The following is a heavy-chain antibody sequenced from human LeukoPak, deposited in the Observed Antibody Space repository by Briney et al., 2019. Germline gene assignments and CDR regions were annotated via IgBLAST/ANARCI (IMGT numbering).Heavy chain of an antibody. CDR2: IYYTGNT. CDR3: ARHSYSGYVRLFDY. D-gene: IGHD5-12*01. V-gene: IGHV4-59*08. CDR1: GGSISPYY. J-gene: IGHJ4*02. Sequence: PSETLSLTCTVSGGSISPYYWVWIRQPPGKGLEWIGYIYYTGNTNYNPSLKSRVTMSLDTSKNQFSLNLNSMTAADTAVYYCARHSYSGYVRLFDYWGQGTLVTVSS.